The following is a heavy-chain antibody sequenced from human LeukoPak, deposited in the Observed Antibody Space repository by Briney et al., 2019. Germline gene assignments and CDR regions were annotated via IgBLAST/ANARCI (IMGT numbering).Heavy chain of an antibody. D-gene: IGHD1-26*01. J-gene: IGHJ3*02. CDR3: ARGRQNSGSYSDAFDI. CDR1: GFTLSSYA. CDR2: IKQDGSEE. Sequence: GGSLRLSCAASGFTLSSYAMSWVRQASGKGLEWVANIKQDGSEEYYVDSVKGRFTISRDNTENSLYLQMNSLRAEDTAVYYCARGRQNSGSYSDAFDIWGQGTMVTVSS. V-gene: IGHV3-7*01.